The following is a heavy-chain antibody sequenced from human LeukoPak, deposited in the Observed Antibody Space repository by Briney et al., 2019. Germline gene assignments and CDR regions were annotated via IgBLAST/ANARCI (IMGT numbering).Heavy chain of an antibody. Sequence: GGSLRLSCAASGFTFDHYGMSWVRQVPGKGLEWVSGITWNAGSAGYADSVKGRFTISRDNAKNSLYLQMSSLRDEDTALYHCARGLNYYDSSGYYEILDQWGQGTLVAVSS. J-gene: IGHJ4*02. CDR2: ITWNAGSA. CDR1: GFTFDHYG. CDR3: ARGLNYYDSSGYYEILDQ. D-gene: IGHD3-22*01. V-gene: IGHV3-20*01.